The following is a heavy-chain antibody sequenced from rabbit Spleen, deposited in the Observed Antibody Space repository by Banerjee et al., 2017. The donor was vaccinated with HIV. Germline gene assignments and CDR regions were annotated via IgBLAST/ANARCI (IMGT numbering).Heavy chain of an antibody. CDR2: IYTGSDST. CDR3: ARFYAGYGDFGFAAM. CDR1: GLDFSGDSY. D-gene: IGHD7-1*01. V-gene: IGHV1S40*01. Sequence: QSLEESGGDLVKPGASLTLTCKASGLDFSGDSYDSYMCWVRQAPGKGLEWIGCIYTGSDSTAYASWAKGRFTVSKTSSTTVTLQLNSLTAADTATYFCARFYAGYGDFGFAAMWGPGTLVTVS. J-gene: IGHJ4*01.